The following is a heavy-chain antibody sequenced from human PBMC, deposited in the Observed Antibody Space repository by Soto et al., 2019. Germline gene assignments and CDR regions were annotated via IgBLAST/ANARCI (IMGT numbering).Heavy chain of an antibody. D-gene: IGHD3-22*01. CDR2: ISSSSSTI. Sequence: GGSLRLSCAASGFTFSSYSMHWVRQAPGKGLEWVSYISSSSSTIYYADSVKGRFTISRDNAKNSLYLQMNSLRDEDTAVYYCATGECYDDSSGYYSPRLDNWGQGTLVTVSS. J-gene: IGHJ4*02. CDR3: ATGECYDDSSGYYSPRLDN. V-gene: IGHV3-48*02. CDR1: GFTFSSYS.